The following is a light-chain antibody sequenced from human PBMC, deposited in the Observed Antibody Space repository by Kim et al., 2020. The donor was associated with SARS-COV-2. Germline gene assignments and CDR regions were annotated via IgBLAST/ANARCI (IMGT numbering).Light chain of an antibody. CDR2: DAS. J-gene: IGKJ4*01. CDR1: QSVSNSR. CDR3: QQYGASSLT. Sequence: SPGETATLSCRASQSVSNSRLAWYQQKPGQAPRLLIYDASSRATGITDRFSGSGSGTDFTLTISRLEPEDFAVYYCQQYGASSLTFGGGTKVDIK. V-gene: IGKV3-20*01.